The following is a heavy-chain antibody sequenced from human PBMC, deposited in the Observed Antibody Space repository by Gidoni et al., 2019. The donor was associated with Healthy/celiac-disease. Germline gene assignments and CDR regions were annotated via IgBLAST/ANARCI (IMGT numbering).Heavy chain of an antibody. Sequence: QVQLVESGGGVVQPGRSLRLSCAASGFTFSSYGMHWVRQAPGKGLGWVAVIWYDGSNKYYADSVKGRFTISRDNSKNTLYLQMNSLRAEDTAVYYCARDSGGAQKYWGQGTLVTVSS. CDR3: ARDSGGAQKY. CDR1: GFTFSSYG. CDR2: IWYDGSNK. J-gene: IGHJ4*02. V-gene: IGHV3-33*01. D-gene: IGHD5-12*01.